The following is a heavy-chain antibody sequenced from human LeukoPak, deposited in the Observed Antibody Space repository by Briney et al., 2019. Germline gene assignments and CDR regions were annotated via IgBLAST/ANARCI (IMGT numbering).Heavy chain of an antibody. D-gene: IGHD3-22*01. CDR3: ARGPRSYYDSSGYFDY. Sequence: TSETLSLTCTVSGGFISSSGYYWGWIRQPPGKGLEWIGSISYSGGSYYTPSLRSRVTISVDTSKNQFSLKLSSVTAADTAVYYCARGPRSYYDSSGYFDYWGQGTLVTVSS. CDR1: GGFISSSGYY. V-gene: IGHV4-39*07. J-gene: IGHJ4*02. CDR2: ISYSGGS.